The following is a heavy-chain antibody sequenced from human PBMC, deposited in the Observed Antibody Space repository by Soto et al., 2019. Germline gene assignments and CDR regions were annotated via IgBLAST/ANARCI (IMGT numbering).Heavy chain of an antibody. D-gene: IGHD6-6*01. V-gene: IGHV5-51*01. J-gene: IGHJ6*03. CDR1: GYSFTSYW. CDR2: IYPGDSDT. Sequence: GESLKISCKGSGYSFTSYWIGWVRQMPGKGLDWMGIIYPGDSDTRYSPSFQGQVTISADKSISTAYLQWSSLKASDTAMYYCARTDSSSSKFSYYYYYMDVWGKGTTVTVSS. CDR3: ARTDSSSSKFSYYYYYMDV.